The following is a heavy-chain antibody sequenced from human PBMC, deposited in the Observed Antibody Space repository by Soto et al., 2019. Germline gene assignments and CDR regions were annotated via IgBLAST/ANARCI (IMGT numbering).Heavy chain of an antibody. D-gene: IGHD1-26*01. CDR2: TQYDGSKK. CDR1: GFTFRNYG. Sequence: VQLVESGGGVVQPGRSLRLSCEASGFTFRNYGMHWVRQTPVKGLEWVAGTQYDGSKKYYAESVKGRFTISRDNSKNTLYLEIDSLRAEDTAVYYCAKDLEVVGANRWGYDSWGQGTLVTVSS. J-gene: IGHJ5*01. CDR3: AKDLEVVGANRWGYDS. V-gene: IGHV3-33*06.